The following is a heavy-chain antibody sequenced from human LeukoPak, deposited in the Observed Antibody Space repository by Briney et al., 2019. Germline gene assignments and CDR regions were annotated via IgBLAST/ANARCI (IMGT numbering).Heavy chain of an antibody. CDR1: GYTFTIYG. J-gene: IGHJ4*02. D-gene: IGHD4-17*01. CDR3: ARRVDGDNEWYSDY. Sequence: SVKVSCKASGYTFTIYGISWVRQAPGQGLEWMGRIIPILGIANYAQKFQGRVTITADKSTSTAYMELSSLRSEDTAVYYCARRVDGDNEWYSDYWGQGTLDTVSS. V-gene: IGHV1-69*04. CDR2: IIPILGIA.